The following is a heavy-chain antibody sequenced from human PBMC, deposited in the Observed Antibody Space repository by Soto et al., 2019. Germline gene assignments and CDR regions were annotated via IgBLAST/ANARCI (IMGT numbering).Heavy chain of an antibody. Sequence: PGGSLRLSCAASGFTFSSYGMHWVRQAPGKGLEWVAVISYDGSNKYYADSVKGRFTISRDNSKNTLYLQMNSLRAEDTAVYYCAKEKIVTYSSSWYGTTLLRNYFGYWGQGTLVTVSS. J-gene: IGHJ4*02. CDR2: ISYDGSNK. D-gene: IGHD6-13*01. V-gene: IGHV3-30*18. CDR3: AKEKIVTYSSSWYGTTLLRNYFGY. CDR1: GFTFSSYG.